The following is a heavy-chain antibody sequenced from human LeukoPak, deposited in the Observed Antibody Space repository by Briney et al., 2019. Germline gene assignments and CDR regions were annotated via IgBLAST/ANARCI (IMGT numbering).Heavy chain of an antibody. V-gene: IGHV3-11*01. CDR1: GFEFGNYY. J-gene: IGHJ6*02. CDR3: ARDLNVGMDV. CDR2: ISGRGHKI. Sequence: GGSLRLSCEASGFEFGNYYVNWIRQAPGKGLEWLSYISGRGHKILYSDSVEGRFTISRDNAQNLLYLHITNLRVDDSGIYYCARDLNVGMDVWGRGTTVTVAS.